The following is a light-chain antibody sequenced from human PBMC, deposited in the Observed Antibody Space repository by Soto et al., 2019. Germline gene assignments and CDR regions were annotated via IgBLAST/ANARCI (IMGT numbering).Light chain of an antibody. CDR1: QGISNY. V-gene: IGKV1-27*01. CDR2: AAS. J-gene: IGKJ1*01. CDR3: QKYNSAPPVT. Sequence: DIQMTQSPSSLSASVGDRVTITCRASQGISNYLAWYQQKPGKVPKLLIYAASTLQSGVPSRFSGSGSGTDFTLTISSLQPEDVATYYCQKYNSAPPVTFGLWTKVEIK.